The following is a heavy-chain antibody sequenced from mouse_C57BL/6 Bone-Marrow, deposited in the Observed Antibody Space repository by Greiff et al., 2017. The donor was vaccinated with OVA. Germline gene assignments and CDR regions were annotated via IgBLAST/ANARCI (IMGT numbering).Heavy chain of an antibody. CDR2: ISDGGSHT. Sequence: EVKLVESGGGLVKPGGSLKLSCAASGFTFSSYAMSWVRQTPEKRLEWVATISDGGSHTYYPDNVKGRFTISRDNAKNNLYLQMSHLKSEDTAMYYCARGDYGSSYWYFDVWGTGTTVTVSS. CDR1: GFTFSSYA. CDR3: ARGDYGSSYWYFDV. D-gene: IGHD1-1*01. J-gene: IGHJ1*03. V-gene: IGHV5-4*03.